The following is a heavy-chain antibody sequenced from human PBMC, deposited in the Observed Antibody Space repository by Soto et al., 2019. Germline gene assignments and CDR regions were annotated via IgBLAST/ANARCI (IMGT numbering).Heavy chain of an antibody. CDR1: GASITSGTW. CDR2: IFHDGTA. Sequence: QVKRKGSAPGLARPSGPLPLPCAVSGASITSGTWWPWVRQPPQRGLEYIGEIFHDGTANYYPSFERRVAISVDTSKNQFSLKLTSVTAADTAIYFCARLVYDTRLNYMYFDFWGQGTLVTVSS. J-gene: IGHJ4*02. CDR3: ARLVYDTRLNYMYFDF. V-gene: IGHV4-4*02. D-gene: IGHD3-10*01.